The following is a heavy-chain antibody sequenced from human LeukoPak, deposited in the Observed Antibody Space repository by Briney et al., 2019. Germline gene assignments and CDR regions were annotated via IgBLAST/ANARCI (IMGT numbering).Heavy chain of an antibody. CDR1: GFTFSSYD. CDR2: FSGSGGST. Sequence: GGSLRLSCAASGFTFSSYDMSWVRQAPGKGLEWVSAFSGSGGSTYYADSVKGRSTISRDNSKNTLYLQMNGLRAEDTAVYYCAKDLLPGYSYGLDAFDIWGQGTMVTVSS. J-gene: IGHJ3*02. D-gene: IGHD5-18*01. V-gene: IGHV3-23*01. CDR3: AKDLLPGYSYGLDAFDI.